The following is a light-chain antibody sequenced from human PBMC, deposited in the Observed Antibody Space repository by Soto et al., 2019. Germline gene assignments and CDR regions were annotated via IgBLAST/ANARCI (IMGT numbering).Light chain of an antibody. V-gene: IGKV3-15*01. CDR2: GAS. CDR1: QSVSSN. CDR3: QQYNNWPPIT. Sequence: EIVMTQSPATLSVSPGERATLSCRASQSVSSNLAWYQQKPGQATRLLLYGASTRATGIPARFTGSGSGTEFTLTISSLQSENFAVYYCQQYNNWPPITFGQGTRLEIK. J-gene: IGKJ5*01.